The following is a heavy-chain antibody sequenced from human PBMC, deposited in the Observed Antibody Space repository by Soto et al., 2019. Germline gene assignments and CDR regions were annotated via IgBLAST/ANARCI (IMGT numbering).Heavy chain of an antibody. D-gene: IGHD6-13*01. V-gene: IGHV3-21*01. CDR1: GFTFRSFT. Sequence: GSLRLSCAASGFTFRSFTMNWVREAPGKGLEWVSTISSNSAYIYYTDALRGRFTISRDNAKNSLHLQMNSLRAEDTAVYYCTRDASRDSSARGWFDPWGPGALVTVSS. CDR3: TRDASRDSSARGWFDP. CDR2: ISSNSAYI. J-gene: IGHJ5*02.